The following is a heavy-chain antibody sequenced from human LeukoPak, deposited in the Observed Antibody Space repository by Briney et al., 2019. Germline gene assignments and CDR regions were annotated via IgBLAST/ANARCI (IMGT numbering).Heavy chain of an antibody. J-gene: IGHJ5*02. Sequence: ASVKVSCKASGYTFTSYYMHWVRQAPGQGLEWMGIINLSGGTTHYAQKFQGRVTMTNDMSTSTVYMELSSLRSEDTAVYYCARDFGYNWKANWFDPWGQGTLVTVS. CDR2: INLSGGTT. CDR1: GYTFTSYY. CDR3: ARDFGYNWKANWFDP. V-gene: IGHV1-46*01. D-gene: IGHD1-1*01.